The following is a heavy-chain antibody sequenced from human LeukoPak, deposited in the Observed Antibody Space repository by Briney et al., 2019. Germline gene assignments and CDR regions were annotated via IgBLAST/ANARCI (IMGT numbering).Heavy chain of an antibody. J-gene: IGHJ4*02. CDR1: GFTFSSYA. CDR2: ISGSGGST. V-gene: IGHV3-23*01. D-gene: IGHD6-13*01. Sequence: GGSLRLSCAASGFTFSSYAMSWGRQAPGQGLEWVSAISGSGGSTYYADSGKGRFTISRDNSKNTLYLQLNSLRAEDTAVYYCAKDGGGPARPLIAAAGKSFDYWGQGTLVTVSS. CDR3: AKDGGGPARPLIAAAGKSFDY.